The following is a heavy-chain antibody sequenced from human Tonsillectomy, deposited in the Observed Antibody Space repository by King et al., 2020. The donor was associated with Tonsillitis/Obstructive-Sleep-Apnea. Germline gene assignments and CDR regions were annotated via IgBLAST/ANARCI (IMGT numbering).Heavy chain of an antibody. CDR1: GFTFDEYG. CDR2: INWNGGST. J-gene: IGHJ4*02. D-gene: IGHD3-10*01. CDR3: ARDLLGAENNYYGSGSPDY. V-gene: IGHV3-20*04. Sequence: DVQLQESGGGVVRPGGSLTLSCAASGFTFDEYGMSWVRQAPGKGLEWGSGINWNGGSTGYADAVKGRFTISRDNTKNSLNLQMNSLRAEDTALYYCARDLLGAENNYYGSGSPDYWGQGTLVTVSS.